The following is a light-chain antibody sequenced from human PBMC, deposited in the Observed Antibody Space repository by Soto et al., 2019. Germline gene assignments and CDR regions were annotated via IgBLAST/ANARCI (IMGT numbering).Light chain of an antibody. CDR1: QGISSY. CDR2: AAS. V-gene: IGKV1-9*01. Sequence: IQLTQSPSSLSASVGDRVTITCRASQGISSYLAWYQQKPGKAPKLLXYAASTLQSGVPSRFSGSGSGTDLTLTISSLQPEDFATYYCQQYSSYSPITFGQGTRLEIK. J-gene: IGKJ5*01. CDR3: QQYSSYSPIT.